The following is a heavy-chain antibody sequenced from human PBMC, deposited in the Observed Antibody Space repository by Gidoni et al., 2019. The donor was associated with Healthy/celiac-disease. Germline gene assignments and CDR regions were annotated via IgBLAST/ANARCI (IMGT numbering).Heavy chain of an antibody. J-gene: IGHJ1*01. D-gene: IGHD6-13*01. V-gene: IGHV3-30*18. CDR1: GFTFSRSG. CDR3: AKDRVGGIAAAAEYFQH. CDR2: ISYDGSNK. Sequence: QVQLVESGGGVVQPGRSLRLSCAASGFTFSRSGMHWVRQAPGKGLEGVAVISYDGSNKYYADSVKGRFTISRDNSKNTLYLQMNSLRAEDTAVYYCAKDRVGGIAAAAEYFQHWGQGTLVTVSS.